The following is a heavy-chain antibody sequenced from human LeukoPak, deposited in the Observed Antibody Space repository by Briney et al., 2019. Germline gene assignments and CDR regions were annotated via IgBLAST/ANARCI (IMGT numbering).Heavy chain of an antibody. CDR3: ARAYGSGSYTLLFFDY. J-gene: IGHJ4*02. Sequence: ASVKVSCKASGYTFTSYYMHWVLQAPGQGLEWMGIINPSGGSTSYAQKFQGRVTMTRDTSTSTVYMELSSLRSEDTAVYYCARAYGSGSYTLLFFDYWGQGTLVTVSS. D-gene: IGHD3-10*01. V-gene: IGHV1-46*01. CDR1: GYTFTSYY. CDR2: INPSGGST.